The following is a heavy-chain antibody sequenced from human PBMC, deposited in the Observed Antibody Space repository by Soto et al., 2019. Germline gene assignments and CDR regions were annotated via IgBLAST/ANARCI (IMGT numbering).Heavy chain of an antibody. D-gene: IGHD2-21*02. V-gene: IGHV3-23*01. CDR1: GFTFSSYA. Sequence: GGSLRLSCAASGFTFSSYAMSWVRQAPGKGLEWVSAISGSGGSTYYADSVKGRFTISRDNSKNTLYLQMNSLRAEDTAVYYCAKDGGYCGGDCYSPPEYYFDYWGQGTLVTVSS. CDR2: ISGSGGST. J-gene: IGHJ4*02. CDR3: AKDGGYCGGDCYSPPEYYFDY.